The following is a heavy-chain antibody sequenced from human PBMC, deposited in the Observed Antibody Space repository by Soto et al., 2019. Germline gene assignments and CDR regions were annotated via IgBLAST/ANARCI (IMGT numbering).Heavy chain of an antibody. CDR2: ISAYNSNT. D-gene: IGHD4-17*01. V-gene: IGHV1-18*01. J-gene: IGHJ4*02. Sequence: GASVKISCKASGYTFTSYGISWVRQAPGQGLEWMGWISAYNSNTNYAQKLQVRVTMTTDTSTSTAYMELRSLRSDDTAVYYCARDLHGDPYYWGQGTLVTVSS. CDR1: GYTFTSYG. CDR3: ARDLHGDPYY.